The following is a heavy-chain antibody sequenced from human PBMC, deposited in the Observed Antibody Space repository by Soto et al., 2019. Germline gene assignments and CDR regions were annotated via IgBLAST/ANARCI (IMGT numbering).Heavy chain of an antibody. D-gene: IGHD2-8*01. CDR2: IVVGSGNT. J-gene: IGHJ3*02. CDR3: AAGLTNGVSDAFDI. V-gene: IGHV1-58*02. Sequence: SVKVSCKASGFTFTSSAMQWVRQARGQRLEWIGWIVVGSGNTNYAQKFQERVTITRDMSTSTAYMELSSLRSEDTAVYYCAAGLTNGVSDAFDIWGQGTMVTVSS. CDR1: GFTFTSSA.